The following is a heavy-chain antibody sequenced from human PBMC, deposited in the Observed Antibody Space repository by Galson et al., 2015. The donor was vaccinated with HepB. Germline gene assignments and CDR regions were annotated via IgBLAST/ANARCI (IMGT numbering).Heavy chain of an antibody. CDR2: IYYTGVT. CDR3: AREGLHGRGVTSFDR. Sequence: ETLSLTCSVSGDSVSNSNYYWGWIRQSPGKGLEWIGDIYYTGVTHYNPSLKSRVTMSVDTSRNQFSLKLTSATAADTAMFYCAREGLHGRGVTSFDRWGQGTLVTVSS. J-gene: IGHJ4*02. V-gene: IGHV4-39*02. D-gene: IGHD1-1*01. CDR1: GDSVSNSNYY.